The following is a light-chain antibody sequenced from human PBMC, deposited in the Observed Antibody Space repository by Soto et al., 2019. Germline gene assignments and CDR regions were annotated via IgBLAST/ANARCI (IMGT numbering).Light chain of an antibody. CDR3: SSYAGSNNRGV. CDR1: STDVGGYNY. J-gene: IGLJ1*01. V-gene: IGLV2-8*01. Sequence: QSVLTHPPSASWSPGQSVTISCTGTSTDVGGYNYISWYQHHPGKGPKLIIYEVSERPSGVPDRFSGSKSGNTASLTVSGFQAEDDADYYCSSYAGSNNRGVFGSGTKVTVL. CDR2: EVS.